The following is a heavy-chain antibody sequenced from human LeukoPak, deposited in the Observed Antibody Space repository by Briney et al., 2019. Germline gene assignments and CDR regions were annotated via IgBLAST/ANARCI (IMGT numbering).Heavy chain of an antibody. J-gene: IGHJ4*02. V-gene: IGHV3-64D*06. Sequence: TGGSLRLSCSVSGFTFSTYVMHWVRQAPGKGLEYVSAISSNGDSTYYADSVKSGFTISRDNSKNTLYLQMSSLRADDTAVYYCVRGTGYWGQGTLVTVSS. CDR1: GFTFSTYV. CDR3: VRGTGY. CDR2: ISSNGDST.